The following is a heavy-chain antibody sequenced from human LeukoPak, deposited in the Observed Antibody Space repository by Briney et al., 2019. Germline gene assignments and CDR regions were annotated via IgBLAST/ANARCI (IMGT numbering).Heavy chain of an antibody. V-gene: IGHV3-7*01. J-gene: IGHJ6*03. CDR1: GFTFSHCY. Sequence: GGSLRLSCAASGFTFSHCYMSWVRQAPGKGLEWVANIKQDGSEQFYLDSVKGRFTISRDNAKNALYLQMHSLRVDDTAVYYCARARRSAAGTPPGYYYYMDVWGKGTTVTVSS. D-gene: IGHD6-13*01. CDR2: IKQDGSEQ. CDR3: ARARRSAAGTPPGYYYYMDV.